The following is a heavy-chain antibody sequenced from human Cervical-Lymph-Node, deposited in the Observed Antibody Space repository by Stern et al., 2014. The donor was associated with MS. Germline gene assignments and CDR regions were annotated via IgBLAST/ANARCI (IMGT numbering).Heavy chain of an antibody. CDR2: VSYRDIT. CDR3: ARDFVFGDFHDYDHADALDV. Sequence: QVQLQESGPGQVKPSETLSLTCSVSGDSLTNSYWTWIRQPPGRGLEWIGYVSYRDITNYNPSLEGRVTITLDTPKSQFSLELRSVTASDTAVYYCARDFVFGDFHDYDHADALDVWGRGTMVTVSS. D-gene: IGHD4-17*01. CDR1: GDSLTNSY. V-gene: IGHV4-59*01. J-gene: IGHJ3*01.